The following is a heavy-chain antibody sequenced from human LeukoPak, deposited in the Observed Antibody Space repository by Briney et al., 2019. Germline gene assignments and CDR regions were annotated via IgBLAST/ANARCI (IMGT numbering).Heavy chain of an antibody. CDR3: ARDHVYGGADY. D-gene: IGHD5/OR15-5a*01. Sequence: QPGGSLRLSCAASGFTFHNYAIHWVRQAPGKGLEWVSLTSGDGITTYFADSVKGRFTISRDNSKSSLFLQMNRLRNEDTALYYCARDHVYGGADYWGQGTLVTVSS. J-gene: IGHJ4*02. CDR1: GFTFHNYA. V-gene: IGHV3-43*02. CDR2: TSGDGITT.